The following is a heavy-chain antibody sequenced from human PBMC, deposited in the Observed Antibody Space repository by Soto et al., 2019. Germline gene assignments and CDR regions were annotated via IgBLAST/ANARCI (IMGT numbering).Heavy chain of an antibody. J-gene: IGHJ6*03. D-gene: IGHD3-16*02. CDR2: ISAGGGST. CDR1: GFTFSSYA. V-gene: IGHV3-23*01. CDR3: ARDADYDYIWGSYRYTGDTEKNYYMDV. Sequence: PGGSLRLSCAASGFTFSSYAMSWVRQAPGKGLEWVSGISAGGGSTYFADSVKGRFTISRDNSKNTLYLQMNSLRAEDTAVYYCARDADYDYIWGSYRYTGDTEKNYYMDVWGKGTTVTVSS.